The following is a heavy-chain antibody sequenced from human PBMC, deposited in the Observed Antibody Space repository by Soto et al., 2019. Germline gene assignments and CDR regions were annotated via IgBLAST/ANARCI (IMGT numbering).Heavy chain of an antibody. J-gene: IGHJ4*02. D-gene: IGHD2-15*01. CDR1: GFTFSSYS. CDR2: ISSSSSYI. Sequence: EVQLVESGGGLVKPGGSLRLSCAASGFTFSSYSMNWVRQAPGKGLEWVSSISSSSSYIYYADSVKGRFTISRDNAKNSLYLQMNSLRAEDTAVYYCASGRRYCRGGSCYSPFDYWGQGTLVTVSS. V-gene: IGHV3-21*01. CDR3: ASGRRYCRGGSCYSPFDY.